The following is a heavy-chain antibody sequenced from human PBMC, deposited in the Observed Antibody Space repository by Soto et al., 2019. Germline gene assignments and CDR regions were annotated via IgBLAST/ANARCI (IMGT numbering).Heavy chain of an antibody. D-gene: IGHD3-22*01. CDR3: ARTKYYFDSTAYIFDC. V-gene: IGHV4-30-4*01. CDR2: IYHSGGT. Sequence: SETLSLTCTISCGSIISGDYWSWIRQPPGKGLEWIGYIYHSGGTYYNPSLKSRVTMSVDTSQNQFSLKLSSVTAADTAVYYCARTKYYFDSTAYIFDCWGQGALVTVSS. CDR1: CGSIISGDY. J-gene: IGHJ4*02.